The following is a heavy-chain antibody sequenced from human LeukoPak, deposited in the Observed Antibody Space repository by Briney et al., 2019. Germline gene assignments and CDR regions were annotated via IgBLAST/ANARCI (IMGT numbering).Heavy chain of an antibody. V-gene: IGHV3-30*04. CDR2: ISYDGSNK. Sequence: GRSLRLSCAASGFTFSSYAMHWVRQAPGKGLEWVAVISYDGSNKYYADSVKGRFTISRDNSRNTLYLQMKSLRAEDTAVYYCAKGGGCEAQYYYYYYMDVWGKGTTVTISS. CDR3: AKGGGCEAQYYYYYYMDV. D-gene: IGHD5-12*01. CDR1: GFTFSSYA. J-gene: IGHJ6*03.